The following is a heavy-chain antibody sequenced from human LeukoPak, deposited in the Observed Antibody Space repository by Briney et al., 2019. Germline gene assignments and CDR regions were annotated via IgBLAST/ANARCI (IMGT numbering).Heavy chain of an antibody. Sequence: SETLSLTCTVSGGSISSSSYYWGWIRQPPGKGLEWIGSIYYSGSTYYNPSLKSRVTISVDTSKNQFSLKLSSVTAADTAVYYCATIFGAVIQPDYFDYWGPGTLVTVSS. CDR3: ATIFGAVIQPDYFDY. V-gene: IGHV4-39*07. CDR1: GGSISSSSYY. CDR2: IYYSGST. D-gene: IGHD3-3*01. J-gene: IGHJ4*02.